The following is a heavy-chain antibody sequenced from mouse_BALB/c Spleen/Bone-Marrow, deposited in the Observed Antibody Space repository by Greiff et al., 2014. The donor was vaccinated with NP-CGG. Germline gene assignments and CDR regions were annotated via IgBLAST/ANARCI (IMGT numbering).Heavy chain of an antibody. V-gene: IGHV5-6-5*01. D-gene: IGHD2-5*01. CDR1: GFTFSGYA. CDR2: ISSGGST. J-gene: IGHJ1*01. CDR3: ARRKTTILTTFYWYFDV. Sequence: EVQLVESGGGLVKPGGSLKLSCAASGFTFSGYAMSWVRQTPEKRLEWVASISSGGSTFYPDSVKGRFTISRYNARNILYLQMSSLRSEDTAMYYCARRKTTILTTFYWYFDVWGAGTTVTVSS.